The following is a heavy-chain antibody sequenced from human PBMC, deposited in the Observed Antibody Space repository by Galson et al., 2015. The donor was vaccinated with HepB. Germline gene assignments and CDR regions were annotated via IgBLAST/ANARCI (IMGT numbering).Heavy chain of an antibody. Sequence: SVKVSCKASGGTFSSYAISWVRQAPGQGLEWMGGIIPILGIANYAQKFQGRVTITADKSTSTAYMELSSLRSEDTAVYYCARAPGCTGGVCHNWFDPWGQGTLVTVSS. CDR1: GGTFSSYA. CDR2: IIPILGIA. D-gene: IGHD2-8*02. CDR3: ARAPGCTGGVCHNWFDP. V-gene: IGHV1-69*10. J-gene: IGHJ5*02.